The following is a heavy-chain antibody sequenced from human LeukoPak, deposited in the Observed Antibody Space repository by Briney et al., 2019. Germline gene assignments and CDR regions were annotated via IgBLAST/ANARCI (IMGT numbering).Heavy chain of an antibody. CDR2: ISGSGGST. J-gene: IGHJ4*02. CDR1: GFTFSSYA. Sequence: PGGSLRLSCAASGFTFSSYAMSWVRQAPGKGLEWVSAISGSGGSTYYADSVKGRFTISRDNSKNTLYLQMNSLRAEDTAVYYCARVGYCSSTSCSSETHDYWGQGTLVTVSS. D-gene: IGHD2-2*03. CDR3: ARVGYCSSTSCSSETHDY. V-gene: IGHV3-23*01.